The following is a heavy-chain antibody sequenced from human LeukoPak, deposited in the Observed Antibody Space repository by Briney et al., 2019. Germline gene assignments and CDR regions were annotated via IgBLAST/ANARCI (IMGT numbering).Heavy chain of an antibody. CDR1: GFTFSGST. D-gene: IGHD5-24*01. CDR2: IRSKANSYAT. V-gene: IGHV3-73*01. CDR3: TRGGHNNYYDGMDV. Sequence: GGSLRLSCAASGFTFSGSTMHWVRQASGKGLEWVGRIRSKANSYATAYAASVKGRFTISRDDSKNTAYLQMSSLKTEDTAVYYCTRGGHNNYYDGMDVWGQGTTVIVSS. J-gene: IGHJ6*02.